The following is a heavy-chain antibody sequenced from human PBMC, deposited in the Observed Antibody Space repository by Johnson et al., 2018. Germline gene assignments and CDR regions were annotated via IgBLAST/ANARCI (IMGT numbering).Heavy chain of an antibody. V-gene: IGHV3-73*01. Sequence: VQLVQSGGGLVQPGGSLKLSCAASGFTFSGSAMPWVRQASGKGLEWVGRIRSKANSYSTAYAASVKGRFTISRDHAKNSLFLQMNSLRAEDTAVYYCAKATPYYDDISGYYTEAFDIWGQGTMVTVSS. CDR2: IRSKANSYST. J-gene: IGHJ3*02. CDR3: AKATPYYDDISGYYTEAFDI. CDR1: GFTFSGSA. D-gene: IGHD3-22*01.